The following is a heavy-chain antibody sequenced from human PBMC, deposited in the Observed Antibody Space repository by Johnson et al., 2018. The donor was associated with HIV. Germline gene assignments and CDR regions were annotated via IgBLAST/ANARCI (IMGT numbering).Heavy chain of an antibody. CDR3: ARGYLYYCDSSGWGAFDI. Sequence: EVQLVESGGGVVQPGRSLRLSCAASGFTFSSYAMSWVRQAPGKGLEWVSAISSNGGSTYYAKSVKGRFTISRDNSKNTLYLQMGSMCAEAMAVYYGARGYLYYCDSSGWGAFDIWGQGTMVTVSS. CDR1: GFTFSSYA. V-gene: IGHV3-64*01. CDR2: ISSNGGST. D-gene: IGHD3-22*01. J-gene: IGHJ3*02.